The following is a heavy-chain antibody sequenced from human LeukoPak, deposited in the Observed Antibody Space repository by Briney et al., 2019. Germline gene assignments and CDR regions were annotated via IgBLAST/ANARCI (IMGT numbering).Heavy chain of an antibody. Sequence: GGSLRLSCAASGFTFDDYAMHRVRQAPGKGLEWVSGISWNSGSIGYADSVKGRFTISRDNAKNSLYLQMNSLRAEDTAVYYCAKDIVVVPVAMSAFDIWGQGTMVTVSS. CDR2: ISWNSGSI. J-gene: IGHJ3*02. D-gene: IGHD2-2*01. CDR3: AKDIVVVPVAMSAFDI. CDR1: GFTFDDYA. V-gene: IGHV3-9*01.